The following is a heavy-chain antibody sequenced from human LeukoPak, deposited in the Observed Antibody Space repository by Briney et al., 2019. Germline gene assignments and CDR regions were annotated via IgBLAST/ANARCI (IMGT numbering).Heavy chain of an antibody. CDR3: ARPLYNSWGRFDP. CDR1: GASISSSSRADYFF. V-gene: IGHV4-39*01. Sequence: YPSETLSLTCTVSGASISSSSRADYFFWGWIRQAPGKGLEWIGSIDYSGHTYYNPSLKTRATISVDTPKNQFSLSLRSVTAADTAVYYCARPLYNSWGRFDPWGQGTLITVS. J-gene: IGHJ5*02. CDR2: IDYSGHT. D-gene: IGHD3-16*01.